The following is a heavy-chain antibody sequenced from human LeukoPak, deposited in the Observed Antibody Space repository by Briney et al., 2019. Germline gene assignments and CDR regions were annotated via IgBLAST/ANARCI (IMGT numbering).Heavy chain of an antibody. D-gene: IGHD2-21*02. CDR1: GYSISSGYY. Sequence: SETLSLTCAVSGYSISSGYYWGWIRQPPGKGLEWIGSIYHSGSTYYNPSLKSRVTISVDTSKNQFSLKLSSVTAADTAVYYCARDSLAYCGGDYYTFDYWGQGTLVTVSS. J-gene: IGHJ4*02. CDR3: ARDSLAYCGGDYYTFDY. CDR2: IYHSGST. V-gene: IGHV4-38-2*02.